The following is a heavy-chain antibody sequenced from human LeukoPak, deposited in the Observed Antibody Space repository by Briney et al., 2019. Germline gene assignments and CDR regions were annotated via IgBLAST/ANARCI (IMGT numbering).Heavy chain of an antibody. CDR2: ISASDDRT. Sequence: QPGGSLRLSCAASGFTFSSYVMNWLRQAPGEGLEWVSSISASDDRTFYADSVKGRFTISRDNSKNTAYLQMNSLRAGDTAVYYCAKVQHADFNMNFDSWGQGTLVTVSS. J-gene: IGHJ4*02. V-gene: IGHV3-23*01. D-gene: IGHD2-21*01. CDR3: AKVQHADFNMNFDS. CDR1: GFTFSSYV.